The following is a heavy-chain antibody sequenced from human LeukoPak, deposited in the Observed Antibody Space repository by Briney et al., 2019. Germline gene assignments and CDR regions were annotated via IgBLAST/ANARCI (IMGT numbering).Heavy chain of an antibody. CDR3: ARLATGYFDFGAFDI. CDR2: ISYDGSNK. D-gene: IGHD3-9*01. J-gene: IGHJ3*02. CDR1: GFTFSNYW. Sequence: GGSLRVSCAASGFTFSNYWMHWVRQAPGKGLEWVAVISYDGSNKYYADSVKGRFTISRDNSKNTLYLQMNSLRAEDTAVYYCARLATGYFDFGAFDIWGQGTMVTVSS. V-gene: IGHV3-30-3*01.